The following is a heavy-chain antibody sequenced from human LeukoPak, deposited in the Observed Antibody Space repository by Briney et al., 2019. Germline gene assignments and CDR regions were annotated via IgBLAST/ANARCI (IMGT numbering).Heavy chain of an antibody. CDR1: GYTFTSYD. CDR3: ARALTSSSFYYYYYMDV. J-gene: IGHJ6*03. V-gene: IGHV1-8*01. CDR2: MNPNSGNT. Sequence: ASVKVSCKASGYTFTSYDINWVRQATGQGLEWMGWMNPNSGNTGYAQKFQGRVTMTRNTPISTAYMELSSLRSEDTAVYYCARALTSSSFYYYYYMDVWGKGTTVTVSS. D-gene: IGHD6-6*01.